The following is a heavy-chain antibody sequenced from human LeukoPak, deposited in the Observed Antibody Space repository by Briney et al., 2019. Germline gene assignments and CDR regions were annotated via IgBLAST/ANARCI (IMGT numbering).Heavy chain of an antibody. CDR1: GFTFSNYA. CDR3: AKGLTAAGTSRGMDA. D-gene: IGHD6-13*01. J-gene: IGHJ6*02. V-gene: IGHV3-23*01. Sequence: GGSLRLSCAASGFTFSNYAMSWVRQAPGKGLEWVLAVSGSGGNTYYADSVKGRFTISRDNSKNTLYLQMNSLRAEDTALYYCAKGLTAAGTSRGMDAWGQGTTVTVSS. CDR2: VSGSGGNT.